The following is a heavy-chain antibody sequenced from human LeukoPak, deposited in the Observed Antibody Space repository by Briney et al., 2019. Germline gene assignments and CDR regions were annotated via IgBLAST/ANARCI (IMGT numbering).Heavy chain of an antibody. Sequence: GRSLRLPCAASGFTFSSYAMHWVRQAPDKGLEWVAVISYDGSNKYYADSVKGRFTISRDNSKNTLYLQMNSLRAEDTAVYYCARSASRWAEQGFDYWGQGTLVTVSS. J-gene: IGHJ4*02. CDR1: GFTFSSYA. V-gene: IGHV3-30-3*01. CDR3: ARSASRWAEQGFDY. CDR2: ISYDGSNK. D-gene: IGHD4-23*01.